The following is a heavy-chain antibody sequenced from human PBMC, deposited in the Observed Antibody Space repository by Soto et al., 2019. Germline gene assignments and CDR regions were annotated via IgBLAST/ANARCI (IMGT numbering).Heavy chain of an antibody. CDR3: ASDSGYTNWNFDL. J-gene: IGHJ2*01. Sequence: QVRLQESGPGLVKPSETLSLTCSVSGGSFSTYYWSWIRQPPGQGLEWIGYIYYTGSTNYNPSLTSRVTMSIDTSNNQFSLKLNSVTAADTAVYYCASDSGYTNWNFDLWGRGTLVTVSS. CDR1: GGSFSTYY. V-gene: IGHV4-59*01. CDR2: IYYTGST. D-gene: IGHD3-22*01.